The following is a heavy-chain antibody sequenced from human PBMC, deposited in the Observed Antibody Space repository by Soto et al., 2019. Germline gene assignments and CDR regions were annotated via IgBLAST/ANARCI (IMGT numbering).Heavy chain of an antibody. V-gene: IGHV1-18*01. J-gene: IGHJ1*01. Sequence: EASVKVSCKASGYTFTSYGISWVRQAPGQGLEWMGWISAYNGNTNYAQKLQGRVTMTTGTSTSTAYMELRSLRSDDTAVYYCARFDAPDYDILTGYYMISEYFQHWG. CDR1: GYTFTSYG. D-gene: IGHD3-9*01. CDR2: ISAYNGNT. CDR3: ARFDAPDYDILTGYYMISEYFQH.